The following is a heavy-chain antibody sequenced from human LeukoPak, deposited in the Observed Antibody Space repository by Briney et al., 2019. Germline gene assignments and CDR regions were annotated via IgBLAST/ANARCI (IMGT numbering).Heavy chain of an antibody. D-gene: IGHD3-10*01. CDR2: ISYDGSNK. CDR3: AKASRFGEFSLGDY. Sequence: GGPLRLSCAASGFTFSSYGMHWVRQAPGKGLEWVAVISYDGSNKYYADSVKGRFTISRDNSKNTLYLQMNSLRAEDTAVYYCAKASRFGEFSLGDYWGQGTLVTVSS. V-gene: IGHV3-30*18. CDR1: GFTFSSYG. J-gene: IGHJ4*02.